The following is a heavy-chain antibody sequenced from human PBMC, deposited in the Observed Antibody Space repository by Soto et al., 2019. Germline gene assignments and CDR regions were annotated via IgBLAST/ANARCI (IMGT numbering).Heavy chain of an antibody. V-gene: IGHV1-8*01. CDR1: GYTFTSYD. CDR2: MNPNSGNT. Sequence: ASVKVSCKASGYTFTSYDINWVRQATGQGLEWMGWMNPNSGNTGYAQKFQGRVTMTRNTSISTAYMELSSLRSEDTAVYYCAALGFLSNYYYYYYMDVWGKGTTVTVSS. J-gene: IGHJ6*03. CDR3: AALGFLSNYYYYYYMDV. D-gene: IGHD3-3*01.